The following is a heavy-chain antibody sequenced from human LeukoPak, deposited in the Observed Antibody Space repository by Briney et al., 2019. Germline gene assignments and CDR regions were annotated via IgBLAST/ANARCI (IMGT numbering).Heavy chain of an antibody. Sequence: SVKVSCKASGGTFSSYAISWVRQAPGQGLEWMGGIIPIFGTASYAQKFQGRVTITTDESTSTAYMELSSLRSEDTAVYYCARSKEKGRDGYNYLDYWGQGTLVTVSS. CDR2: IIPIFGTA. CDR1: GGTFSSYA. D-gene: IGHD5-24*01. CDR3: ARSKEKGRDGYNYLDY. J-gene: IGHJ4*02. V-gene: IGHV1-69*05.